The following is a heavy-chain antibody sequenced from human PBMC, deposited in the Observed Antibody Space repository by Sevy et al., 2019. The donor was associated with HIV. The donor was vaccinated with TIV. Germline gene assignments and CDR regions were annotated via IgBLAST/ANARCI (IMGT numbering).Heavy chain of an antibody. CDR3: ARDEAYDYGEGELLGFVY. J-gene: IGHJ4*02. CDR1: GFTFSSYA. V-gene: IGHV3-30*04. D-gene: IGHD4-17*01. Sequence: GGSLRLSCAASGFTFSSYAMHWVRQAPGKGLEWVAVISYDGSNKYYADSVKGRFTISRDNSKNTLYLKMNSLRAEDTAVYYCARDEAYDYGEGELLGFVYWGQGTLVTVSS. CDR2: ISYDGSNK.